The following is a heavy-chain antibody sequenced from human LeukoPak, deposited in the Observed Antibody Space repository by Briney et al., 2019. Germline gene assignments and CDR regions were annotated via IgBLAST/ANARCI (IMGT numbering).Heavy chain of an antibody. D-gene: IGHD2-15*01. CDR2: ISSSSSTI. Sequence: GGSLRLSCAASGFTFSDYYMSWIRQAPGKGLEWVSSISSSSSTIYYADSVKGRFTISRDNAKNSLYLQMDSLRAEDTAVYYCARYGCSGGSCYPDYWGQGTLVSVSS. J-gene: IGHJ4*02. V-gene: IGHV3-11*01. CDR1: GFTFSDYY. CDR3: ARYGCSGGSCYPDY.